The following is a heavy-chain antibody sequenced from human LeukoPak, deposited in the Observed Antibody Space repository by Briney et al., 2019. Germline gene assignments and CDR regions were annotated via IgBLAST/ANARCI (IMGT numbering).Heavy chain of an antibody. CDR1: GFTFDDYA. CDR3: AKGTSSWHEFDY. CDR2: ISWDGGST. V-gene: IGHV3-43D*03. D-gene: IGHD6-13*01. J-gene: IGHJ4*02. Sequence: GGSLRLSCAAPGFTFDDYAMHWVRHAPGKGLEWVSLISWDGGSTYYADSVKGRFSISRDNSKKSLYLHMNSLRAEDTALYYCAKGTSSWHEFDYWGQGTLVTVSS.